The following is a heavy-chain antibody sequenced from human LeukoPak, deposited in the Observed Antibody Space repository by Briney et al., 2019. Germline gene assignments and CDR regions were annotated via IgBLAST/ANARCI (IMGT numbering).Heavy chain of an antibody. V-gene: IGHV1-69*13. J-gene: IGHJ5*02. CDR2: IIPIFGTA. Sequence: GASVKVSCTASGGTFSSYAISWVRQAPGQGLEWMGGIIPIFGTANYAQKFQGRVTITADESTSTAYMELSSLRSEDTAVYYRARWGCSSTSCYPATNWFDPWGQGTLVTVSS. CDR1: GGTFSSYA. D-gene: IGHD2-2*01. CDR3: ARWGCSSTSCYPATNWFDP.